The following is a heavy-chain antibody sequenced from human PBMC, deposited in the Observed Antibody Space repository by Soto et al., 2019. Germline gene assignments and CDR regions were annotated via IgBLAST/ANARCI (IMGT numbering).Heavy chain of an antibody. V-gene: IGHV4-4*07. CDR3: VRERGHNWAYEAE. Sequence: QVQVKESGPGRVKPSETLSLTCTVSGGSIGDYSWRWIRQSAGKGLEWLGRISLTGNSHYHPSLRSRVTLSIEATKNQFTLNLTSATAADTALYYCVRERGHNWAYEAERGQRPLVTVS. CDR2: ISLTGNS. CDR1: GGSIGDYS. J-gene: IGHJ4*02. D-gene: IGHD1-20*01.